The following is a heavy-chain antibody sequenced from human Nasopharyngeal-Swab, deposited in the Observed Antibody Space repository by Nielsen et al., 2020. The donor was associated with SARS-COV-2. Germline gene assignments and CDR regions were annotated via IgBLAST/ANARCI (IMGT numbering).Heavy chain of an antibody. Sequence: SLKISCAASGFTFSSYAMSWVRQAPGKGLEWVSGISWNSGSIGYADSVKGRFTISRDNAKNSLYLQMNSLRAEDTALYYCAKDMFSSSAFDYWGQGTLVTVSS. CDR1: GFTFSSYA. J-gene: IGHJ4*02. CDR2: ISWNSGSI. CDR3: AKDMFSSSAFDY. V-gene: IGHV3-9*01. D-gene: IGHD6-6*01.